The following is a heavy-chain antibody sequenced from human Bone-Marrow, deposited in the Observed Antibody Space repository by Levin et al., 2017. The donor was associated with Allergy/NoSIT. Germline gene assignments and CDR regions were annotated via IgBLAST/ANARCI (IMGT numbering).Heavy chain of an antibody. CDR3: ANTWGGYDYEGAFDI. CDR2: ISYDGSNK. J-gene: IGHJ3*02. CDR1: GFTFSSYG. V-gene: IGHV3-30*18. D-gene: IGHD5-12*01. Sequence: GESLKISCAASGFTFSSYGMHWVRQAPGKGLEWVAVISYDGSNKYYADSVKGRFTISRDNSKNTLYLQMNSLRAEDTAVYYCANTWGGYDYEGAFDIWGQGTMVTVSS.